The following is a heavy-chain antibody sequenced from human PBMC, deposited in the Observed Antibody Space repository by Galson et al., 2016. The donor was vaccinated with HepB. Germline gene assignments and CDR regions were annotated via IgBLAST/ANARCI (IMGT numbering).Heavy chain of an antibody. D-gene: IGHD1-1*01. Sequence: SLRLSCAASGFTFSSYSMNWVRQAPGKGLEWVSFIRSSRTYIYYADSVRGRFTISRDNAKNSLYLQMNSLRAEDTAVYYCARLVENWNEAGRFDSWGQGTLVTVSS. J-gene: IGHJ4*02. V-gene: IGHV3-21*01. CDR2: IRSSRTYI. CDR1: GFTFSSYS. CDR3: ARLVENWNEAGRFDS.